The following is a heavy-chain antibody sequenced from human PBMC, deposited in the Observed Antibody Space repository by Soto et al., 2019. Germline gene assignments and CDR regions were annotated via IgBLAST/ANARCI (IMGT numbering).Heavy chain of an antibody. V-gene: IGHV3-48*03. CDR3: ARSQPYYYGSGSQSYYYYYMDV. D-gene: IGHD3-10*01. J-gene: IGHJ6*03. CDR2: IISSGSTI. Sequence: GGSLRLSCAASGFTFSSYEMNWVRQAPGKGLEWVSYIISSGSTIYYAVSVKGRFTISRDNAKNSLYLQMNRLRAEDTAVYYCARSQPYYYGSGSQSYYYYYMDVWGKGTTVTVSS. CDR1: GFTFSSYE.